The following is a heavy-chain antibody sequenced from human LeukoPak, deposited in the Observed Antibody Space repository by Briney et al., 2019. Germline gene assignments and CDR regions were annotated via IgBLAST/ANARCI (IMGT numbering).Heavy chain of an antibody. CDR3: ARSPGNYYDSSGYPLGHYYFDY. CDR2: IYYSGST. D-gene: IGHD3-22*01. Sequence: SQTLSLTCTVSGGSISSGGYYWRWIRQHPGKGLEWIGYIYYSGSTYYNPSLKSRVTISVDTSKNQFSLKLSSVTAADTAVYYCARSPGNYYDSSGYPLGHYYFDYWGQGTLVTVSS. J-gene: IGHJ4*02. V-gene: IGHV4-31*03. CDR1: GGSISSGGYY.